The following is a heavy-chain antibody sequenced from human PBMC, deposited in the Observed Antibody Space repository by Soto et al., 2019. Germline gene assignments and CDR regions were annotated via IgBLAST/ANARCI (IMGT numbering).Heavy chain of an antibody. J-gene: IGHJ4*02. CDR3: ARARRGPYYSDY. V-gene: IGHV1-46*01. Sequence: GASVKVSCKLSGYAVTSYYMHWVRQAPGQGLEWMGIINPSGGSTSYAQKFQGRVTMTRDTSTSTVYMELSSLRSEDTAVYYCARARRGPYYSDYRGRGTPGTVSS. CDR1: GYAVTSYY. D-gene: IGHD6-25*01. CDR2: INPSGGST.